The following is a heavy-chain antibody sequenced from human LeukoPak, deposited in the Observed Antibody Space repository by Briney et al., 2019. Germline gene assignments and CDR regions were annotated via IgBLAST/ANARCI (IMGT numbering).Heavy chain of an antibody. CDR3: ARLADYYYYYMDV. J-gene: IGHJ6*03. CDR1: GYSISSGYY. V-gene: IGHV4-61*01. Sequence: SETLSLTCTVSGYSISSGYYWSWIRQPPGKGLEWIGYIYYSGSTNYNPSLKSRVTISVDTSKNQFSLKLSSVTAADTAVYYCARLADYYYYYMDVWGKGTTVTVSS. CDR2: IYYSGST.